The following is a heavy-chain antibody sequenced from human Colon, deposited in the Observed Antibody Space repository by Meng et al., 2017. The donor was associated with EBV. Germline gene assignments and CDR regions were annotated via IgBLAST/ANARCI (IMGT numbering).Heavy chain of an antibody. CDR3: ARNGDYNPGLY. D-gene: IGHD4-17*01. V-gene: IGHV4-4*02. CDR1: GDSISNNW. Sequence: QVQLQESGPGLVKPSGTLSLTCAASGDSISNNWWSWVRQPPGKGLEWIGEIYHSGTTNYNPSLRSRVTMSVDKSKNQFSLQLTSVTAADTAVYYCARNGDYNPGLYWGQGTLVTVSS. J-gene: IGHJ4*02. CDR2: IYHSGTT.